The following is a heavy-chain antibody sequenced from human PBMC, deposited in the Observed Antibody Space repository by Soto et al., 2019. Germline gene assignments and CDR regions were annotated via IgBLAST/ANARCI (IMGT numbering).Heavy chain of an antibody. CDR1: GGSVSSGSYY. Sequence: QVQLQESGPGLVKPSETLSLTCTVSGGSVSSGSYYWRWIRQPPGKGLEWIGYIYYSGSTNYNPSIKSRVTISVDTSKNQFPLKLSSVTAADTAVYYCARDYCGGDCYSKGWYFDLWGRGTLVTVSS. CDR3: ARDYCGGDCYSKGWYFDL. D-gene: IGHD2-21*02. CDR2: IYYSGST. J-gene: IGHJ2*01. V-gene: IGHV4-61*01.